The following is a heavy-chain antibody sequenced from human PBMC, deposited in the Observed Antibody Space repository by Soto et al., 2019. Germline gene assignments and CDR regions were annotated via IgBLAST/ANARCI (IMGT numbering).Heavy chain of an antibody. J-gene: IGHJ3*02. CDR3: ARTGGDIVVVPAASYAFDI. CDR1: GYTFTSYG. V-gene: IGHV1-18*01. CDR2: ISAYNGNT. D-gene: IGHD2-2*01. Sequence: ASVKVSCKASGYTFTSYGISWVRQAPGQGLEWMGWISAYNGNTNYAQKLQGRVTMTTDTSTSTAYMELRSLRSDDTAVYYCARTGGDIVVVPAASYAFDIWGQGTMVNVPS.